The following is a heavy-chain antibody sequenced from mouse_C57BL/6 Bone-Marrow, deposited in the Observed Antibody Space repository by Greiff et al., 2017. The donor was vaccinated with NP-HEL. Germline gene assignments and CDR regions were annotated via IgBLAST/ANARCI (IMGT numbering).Heavy chain of an antibody. CDR1: GYTFTSYG. V-gene: IGHV1-81*01. CDR3: ANWESYAMDY. Sequence: QVQLKESGAELARPGASVKLSCKASGYTFTSYGISWVKQRTGQGLEWIGEIYPRSGNTYYNEKFKGKATLTADKSSSTAYMELRSLTSEDSAVYFCANWESYAMDYGGQGTAVTVSS. CDR2: IYPRSGNT. D-gene: IGHD4-1*01. J-gene: IGHJ4*01.